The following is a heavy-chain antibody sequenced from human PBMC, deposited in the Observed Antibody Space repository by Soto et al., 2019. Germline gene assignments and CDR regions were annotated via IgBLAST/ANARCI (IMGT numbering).Heavy chain of an antibody. J-gene: IGHJ4*02. V-gene: IGHV4-59*01. CDR1: GGSISSYY. Sequence: QVQLQESGPGLVKPSETLSLTCTVSGGSISSYYWSWIRQPPGKGLEWIGYIYYSGSTNYNPSLKSRVTISVDTSKNQFSLKLSSVTAAYTAVYYCARDNLSLDYWGQGTLVTVSS. D-gene: IGHD3-16*02. CDR3: ARDNLSLDY. CDR2: IYYSGST.